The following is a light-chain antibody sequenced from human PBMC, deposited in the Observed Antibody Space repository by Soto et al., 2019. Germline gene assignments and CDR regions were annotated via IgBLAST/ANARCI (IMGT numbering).Light chain of an antibody. CDR3: QQYNNWPG. Sequence: EIAMTQSPATLSVSPGERATLSCRASLSVGSNLAWYQQKPGQAPRLVISGASTRATGVPARFSGSGSGTEFTLSISSLQSEDFAVYYCQQYNNWPGFGQGTKVEIK. CDR1: LSVGSN. J-gene: IGKJ1*01. CDR2: GAS. V-gene: IGKV3-15*01.